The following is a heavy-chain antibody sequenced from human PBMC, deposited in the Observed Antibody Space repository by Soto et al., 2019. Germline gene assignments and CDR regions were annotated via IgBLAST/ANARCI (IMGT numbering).Heavy chain of an antibody. J-gene: IGHJ6*02. CDR1: GGSISSGGYY. Sequence: SETLSLTCTVSGGSISSGGYYWSWIRQHPGKGLEWIGYIYYSGSTYYNPSLKSRVTISVDTSKNQFSLKLSSVTAADTAVYYCARVGSAMVRGVIGMNYYYYYGMDVWGQGTTVTVSS. CDR3: ARVGSAMVRGVIGMNYYYYYGMDV. D-gene: IGHD3-10*01. CDR2: IYYSGST. V-gene: IGHV4-31*03.